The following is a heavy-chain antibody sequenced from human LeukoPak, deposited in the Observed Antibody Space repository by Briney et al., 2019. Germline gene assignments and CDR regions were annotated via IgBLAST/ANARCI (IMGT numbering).Heavy chain of an antibody. D-gene: IGHD5-18*01. CDR1: GGSFSNSD. V-gene: IGHV1-69*05. CDR2: IIPIFGTA. J-gene: IGHJ4*02. CDR3: ARGRYSYGTRYYFDY. Sequence: GSSVKVSCKTSGGSFSNSDIRWVRQAPGQGLEWMGGIIPIFGTANYAQKFQGRVTITTDESTTTAYMELSSLRSEDTAVYYCARGRYSYGTRYYFDYWGQGTLVTVSS.